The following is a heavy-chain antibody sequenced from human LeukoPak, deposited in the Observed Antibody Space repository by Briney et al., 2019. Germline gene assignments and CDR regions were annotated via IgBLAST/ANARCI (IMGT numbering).Heavy chain of an antibody. D-gene: IGHD6-19*01. CDR2: IGGSGGST. J-gene: IGHJ4*02. Sequence: GGSLRLSCAASGFTFSSYAMSWVRQAPGKGLEWVSAIGGSGGSTYYADSVKGRFTISRDNSKNTLYLQMNSLRAEDTAVYYCAKDVMYSSGWYYFDYWGQGTLVTVSS. CDR1: GFTFSSYA. CDR3: AKDVMYSSGWYYFDY. V-gene: IGHV3-23*01.